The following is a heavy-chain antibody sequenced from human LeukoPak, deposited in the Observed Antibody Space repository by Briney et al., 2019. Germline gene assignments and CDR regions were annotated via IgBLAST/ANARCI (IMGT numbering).Heavy chain of an antibody. CDR3: ARRAVSVAAPFDY. Sequence: PSETLSLTCTVSGGSISSYYWSWIRQPPGKGLEWIGYIYYSGSTNYNPSRKSRVTISVDTSKNQFSLKLSSVTAADTAVYYCARRAVSVAAPFDYWGQGTLVTVSS. CDR1: GGSISSYY. J-gene: IGHJ4*02. CDR2: IYYSGST. V-gene: IGHV4-59*08. D-gene: IGHD6-19*01.